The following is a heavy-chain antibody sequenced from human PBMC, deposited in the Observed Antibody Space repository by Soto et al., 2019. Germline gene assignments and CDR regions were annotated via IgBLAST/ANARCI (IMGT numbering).Heavy chain of an antibody. CDR2: VSGSGGST. CDR3: AHRPSGWYLFDY. Sequence: VGSLRLSCAASGFLFSSYAMSWVRQAPGKGLEWVSGVSGSGGSTYYADSVKARLTITKDTSKNQVVLTMTNMDPVDTATYYCAHRPSGWYLFDYWGQGTLVTVSS. J-gene: IGHJ4*02. CDR1: GFLFSSYA. D-gene: IGHD6-19*01. V-gene: IGHV3-23*01.